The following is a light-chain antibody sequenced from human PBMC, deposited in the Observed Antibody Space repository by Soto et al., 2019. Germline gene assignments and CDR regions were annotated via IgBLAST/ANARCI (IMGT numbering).Light chain of an antibody. Sequence: EIVLTQSPATLSLSPGERATLSCRASQSVSSFLAWYQQKPGQAPRLLMYEVFSRATGIPARFSGAGSGTDFTLTISSLEPEDFAVYYCQQRSNWPCTFGQGTKVEMK. CDR2: EVF. V-gene: IGKV3-11*01. CDR1: QSVSSF. J-gene: IGKJ1*01. CDR3: QQRSNWPCT.